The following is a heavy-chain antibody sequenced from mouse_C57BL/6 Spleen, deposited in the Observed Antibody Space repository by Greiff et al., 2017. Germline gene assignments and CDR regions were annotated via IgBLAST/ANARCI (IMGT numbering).Heavy chain of an antibody. CDR3: AYYGNYGRVMDY. V-gene: IGHV1-19*01. Sequence: EVQLQQSGPVLVKPGASVKMSCKASGYTFTDYYMNWVKQSHGKSLEWIGVINPYNGGTSYNQKFKGKATLTVDKSSSTAYMELNSLTSEDSAVYYCAYYGNYGRVMDYWGQGTSVTVSS. D-gene: IGHD2-1*01. J-gene: IGHJ4*01. CDR1: GYTFTDYY. CDR2: INPYNGGT.